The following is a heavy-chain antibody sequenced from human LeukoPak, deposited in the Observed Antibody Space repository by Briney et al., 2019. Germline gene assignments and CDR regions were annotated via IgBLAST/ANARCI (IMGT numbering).Heavy chain of an antibody. CDR1: GFTYTTYA. CDR3: ARAAYSSSSGGFAFDI. Sequence: GGSLRLSCTASGFTYTTYAMHWVRQAPGKGLEWVAVISDDGSNKYYADSVKGRFTISRDNSKNTLFLQMDSLSPQDPAPYYCARAAYSSSSGGFAFDIWGQGTMVTVSS. V-gene: IGHV3-30-3*01. J-gene: IGHJ3*02. D-gene: IGHD6-13*01. CDR2: ISDDGSNK.